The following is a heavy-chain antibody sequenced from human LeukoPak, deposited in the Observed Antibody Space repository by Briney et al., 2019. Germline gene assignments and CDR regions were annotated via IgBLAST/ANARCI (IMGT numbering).Heavy chain of an antibody. CDR1: GFTFSNAW. CDR3: ARAPDVFGGYNNWFDP. D-gene: IGHD3-3*01. V-gene: IGHV3-21*01. Sequence: GGSLRLSCAASGFTFSNAWMSWVRQAPGKGLEWVSSISSSSSYIYYADSVKGRFTISRDNAKNSLYLQMNSLRAEDTAVYYCARAPDVFGGYNNWFDPWGQGTLVTVSS. J-gene: IGHJ5*02. CDR2: ISSSSSYI.